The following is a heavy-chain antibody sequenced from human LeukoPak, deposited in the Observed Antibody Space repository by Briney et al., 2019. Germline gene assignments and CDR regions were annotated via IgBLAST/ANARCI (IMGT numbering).Heavy chain of an antibody. CDR3: ARHLGPGWHAMAV. V-gene: IGHV4-59*08. CDR2: VYYSGST. Sequence: SETLSLTCTVSGGSVSSYFWSWIRQPPGKGLEWIGYVYYSGSTNYNPSLKSRVTISVETSKTQFSLRLSSVTAADTAVYYCARHLGPGWHAMAVGGQGTTVTV. D-gene: IGHD2-15*01. J-gene: IGHJ6*01. CDR1: GGSVSSYF.